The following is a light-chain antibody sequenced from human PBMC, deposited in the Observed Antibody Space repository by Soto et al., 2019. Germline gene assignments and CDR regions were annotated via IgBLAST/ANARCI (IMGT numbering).Light chain of an antibody. CDR1: QSVNSN. CDR3: QQNNFGPPLT. V-gene: IGKV3-15*01. Sequence: EIVMTQSPATLSVSPGERATLSCRASQSVNSNLAWYRQKPGQAPRLLISDASTRATGVPARFSGSGSGTGFTRTISSLQSENSGIYCGQQNNFGPPLTFGGGTRWRSN. CDR2: DAS. J-gene: IGKJ4*01.